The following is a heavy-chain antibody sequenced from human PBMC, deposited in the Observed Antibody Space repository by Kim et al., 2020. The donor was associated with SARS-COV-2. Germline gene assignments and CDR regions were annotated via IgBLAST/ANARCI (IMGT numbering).Heavy chain of an antibody. V-gene: IGHV4-34*01. CDR3: ARARAHAHYYYYGMDV. J-gene: IGHJ6*02. Sequence: SLKSRVTISVDTSKNQFSLKLSSVTAADTAVYYCARARAHAHYYYYGMDVWGQGTTVTVSS.